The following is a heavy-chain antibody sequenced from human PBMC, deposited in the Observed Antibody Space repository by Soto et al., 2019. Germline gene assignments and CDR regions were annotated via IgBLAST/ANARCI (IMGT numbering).Heavy chain of an antibody. V-gene: IGHV3-23*01. CDR3: AKAPTNYGSGSYYYY. D-gene: IGHD3-10*01. J-gene: IGHJ4*02. Sequence: EVQLLESGGGLVQPGGSLRLFCAASGFTFSSYAMSWVRQAPGKGLEWVSAISGSGGSTYYADSVKGRFTISRDNSKNTLYLQMNSLRAEDTAVYYCAKAPTNYGSGSYYYYWGQGTLVTVSS. CDR1: GFTFSSYA. CDR2: ISGSGGST.